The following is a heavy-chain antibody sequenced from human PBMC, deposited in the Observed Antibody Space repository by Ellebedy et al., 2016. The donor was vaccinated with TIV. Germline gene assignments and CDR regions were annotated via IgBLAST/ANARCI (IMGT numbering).Heavy chain of an antibody. J-gene: IGHJ4*02. CDR2: IKSKPNGGTT. Sequence: GESLKISXAASGFTFSKAWMNWVRQAPGKGLEWVGHIKSKPNGGTTDYAAPVKDRFTISRDNFKSTLYLQMNSLRDEDAAVYYCAKDLGYGSIVWGQGTQVTVSS. CDR1: GFTFSKAW. D-gene: IGHD3-10*01. CDR3: AKDLGYGSIV. V-gene: IGHV3-15*07.